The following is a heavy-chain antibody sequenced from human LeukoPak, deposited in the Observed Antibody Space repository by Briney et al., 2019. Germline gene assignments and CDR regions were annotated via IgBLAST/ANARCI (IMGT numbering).Heavy chain of an antibody. CDR2: IYYSGST. Sequence: PSENLSLTCTVSGASVSSGGYYWSWIRQPPGKGLERIGYIYYSGSTNFNPSLKSRVTISVDTSKNQFSLKVSSVTAADTAVYYCARRGGSGRSFDYWGQGTLVTVSS. J-gene: IGHJ4*02. CDR3: ARRGGSGRSFDY. CDR1: GASVSSGGYY. D-gene: IGHD3-10*01. V-gene: IGHV4-61*08.